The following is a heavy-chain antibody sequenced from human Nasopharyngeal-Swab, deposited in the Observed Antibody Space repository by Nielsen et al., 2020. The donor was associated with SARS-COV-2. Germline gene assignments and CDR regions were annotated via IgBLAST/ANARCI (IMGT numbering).Heavy chain of an antibody. J-gene: IGHJ4*02. D-gene: IGHD1-26*01. CDR3: ARAIVGGTFAFAY. Sequence: GESLKISCAASGFTFRKYWMSWVRQAPGKGLVWISGISNDGRTTEYADSVKGRFSISRDNAKNTLYLQMTSLRAEDTAVYYCARAIVGGTFAFAYWGQGTLVTVSS. V-gene: IGHV3-74*03. CDR1: GFTFRKYW. CDR2: ISNDGRTT.